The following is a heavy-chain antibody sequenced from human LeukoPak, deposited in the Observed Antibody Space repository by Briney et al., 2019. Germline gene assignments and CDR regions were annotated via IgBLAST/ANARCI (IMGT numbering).Heavy chain of an antibody. CDR1: GYTFTSCD. Sequence: GASVKVSCKASGYTFTSCDINWVRQATGQGLEWMGWMNPNSGNTGYAQKFQGRVTMTRNTSISTAYMELSSLRSEDTAVYYCARGQQLHFTLNWFDPWGQGTLVTVSS. J-gene: IGHJ5*02. CDR2: MNPNSGNT. D-gene: IGHD6-13*01. V-gene: IGHV1-8*01. CDR3: ARGQQLHFTLNWFDP.